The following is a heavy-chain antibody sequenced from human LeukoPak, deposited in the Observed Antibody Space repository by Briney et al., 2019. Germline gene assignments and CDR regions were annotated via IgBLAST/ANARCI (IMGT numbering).Heavy chain of an antibody. D-gene: IGHD5-18*01. CDR1: GFTFSGYS. J-gene: IGHJ4*02. CDR3: AKNGETGYSYGRYIDY. Sequence: GGSLRLSCAASGFTFSGYSMNWVRQAPGKGLEWVSSISSSSSYIYYADSVKGRFTISRDNSKNTLYLQMNSLRAEDTAVHYCAKNGETGYSYGRYIDYWGQGTLVTVSS. V-gene: IGHV3-21*04. CDR2: ISSSSSYI.